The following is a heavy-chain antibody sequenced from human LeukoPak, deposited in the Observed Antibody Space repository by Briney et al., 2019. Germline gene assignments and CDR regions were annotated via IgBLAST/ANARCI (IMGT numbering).Heavy chain of an antibody. V-gene: IGHV3-23*01. CDR1: GFTFSNYA. CDR2: ISNSGDIT. Sequence: GGSLRLSCAASGFTFSNYAMTWVRQAPGRGLEWVSSISNSGDITNYADSVKGRFTISRDNSKNTLYLQMNSLRAEDTAVYYCAKDFYGDYSGYWGQGTLVTVSS. D-gene: IGHD4-17*01. J-gene: IGHJ4*02. CDR3: AKDFYGDYSGY.